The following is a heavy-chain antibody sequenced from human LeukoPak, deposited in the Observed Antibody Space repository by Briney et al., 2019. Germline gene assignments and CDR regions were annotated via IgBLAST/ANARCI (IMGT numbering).Heavy chain of an antibody. J-gene: IGHJ4*02. CDR2: ISGSGGIT. Sequence: XPGGSLRLSCAASGFTFSTFAMTWVRQAPGKGLEWVSLISGSGGITYYADSVNGRFTISRDNSKNTLYLQMHSLRAEDTAVYYCAARPGEVAVPFDYWGQGTLVTVSS. D-gene: IGHD2-15*01. CDR3: AARPGEVAVPFDY. CDR1: GFTFSTFA. V-gene: IGHV3-23*01.